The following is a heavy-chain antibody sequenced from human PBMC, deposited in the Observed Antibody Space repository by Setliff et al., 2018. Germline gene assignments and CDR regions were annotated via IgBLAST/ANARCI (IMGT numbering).Heavy chain of an antibody. CDR2: ISAYNGNT. Sequence: ASVKVSCKASGYTFTSYGISWVRQAPGQGLEWMGWISAYNGNTNYAQKLQGRVTMTTDTSTSTAYMELRSLRSDDTAVYYCARGADTVVAPYDAFDIWGQGTMVTVSS. D-gene: IGHD2-15*01. CDR1: GYTFTSYG. CDR3: ARGADTVVAPYDAFDI. J-gene: IGHJ3*02. V-gene: IGHV1-18*01.